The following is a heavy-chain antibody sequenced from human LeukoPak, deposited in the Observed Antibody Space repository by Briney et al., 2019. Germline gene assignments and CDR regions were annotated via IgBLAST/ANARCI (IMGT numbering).Heavy chain of an antibody. CDR3: AREEYDYGDWMGYYFDY. CDR2: IIPILGIA. V-gene: IGHV1-69*10. D-gene: IGHD4-17*01. Sequence: ASVTVSCKASGGTFSSYAISWVRQAPGQGLEWMGRIIPILGIANYAQKFQGRVTITADKSTSTAYMELSSLRSEDTAVYYCAREEYDYGDWMGYYFDYWGQGTLVTVSS. CDR1: GGTFSSYA. J-gene: IGHJ4*02.